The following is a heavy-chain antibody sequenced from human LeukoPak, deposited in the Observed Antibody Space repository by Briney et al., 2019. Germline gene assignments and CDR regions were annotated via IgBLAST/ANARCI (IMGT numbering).Heavy chain of an antibody. Sequence: SETLSLTCTVSGGSISSYYWSWIRQPPGKGLEWIGYIYYSGSTNFNPSLKSRVTISVDTSKNQFSLKRSSVTAADTAVYYCAKGGYCSSTSCLAIYWGQGTLVTVSS. CDR1: GGSISSYY. CDR3: AKGGYCSSTSCLAIY. J-gene: IGHJ4*02. V-gene: IGHV4-59*01. CDR2: IYYSGST. D-gene: IGHD2-2*01.